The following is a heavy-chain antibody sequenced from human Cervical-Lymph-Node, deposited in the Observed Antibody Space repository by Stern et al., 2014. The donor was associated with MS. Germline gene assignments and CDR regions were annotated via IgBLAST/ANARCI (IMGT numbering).Heavy chain of an antibody. J-gene: IGHJ4*02. D-gene: IGHD6-13*01. CDR2: LSRDGRST. CDR3: ARIPGYSSTSDY. CDR1: GFTFSGYA. Sequence: QDQLVQSGGDVVQPGRSLRLSCEASGFTFSGYAVNWVRQSPDKGLEWVALLSRDGRSTFYADSVRGRFTTSRSYSDNTVFLQMNSLRAEDTAVYYCARIPGYSSTSDYWGQGTLVTVSS. V-gene: IGHV3-30*04.